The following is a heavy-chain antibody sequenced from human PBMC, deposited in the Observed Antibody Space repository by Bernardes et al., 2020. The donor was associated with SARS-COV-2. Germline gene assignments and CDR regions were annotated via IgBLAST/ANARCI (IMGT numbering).Heavy chain of an antibody. J-gene: IGHJ3*02. CDR2: IYPGDSDT. CDR1: GYSFITYW. D-gene: IGHD1-1*01. Sequence: GGSLKISCKGFGYSFITYWIGWVRQMPGKGLEYMGIIYPGDSDTRYSPSFQGQVTISSDKSIRTAYLQWSSLKASDTATYYCVTNPVTTSAFDIWGQGTMVTVSS. V-gene: IGHV5-51*01. CDR3: VTNPVTTSAFDI.